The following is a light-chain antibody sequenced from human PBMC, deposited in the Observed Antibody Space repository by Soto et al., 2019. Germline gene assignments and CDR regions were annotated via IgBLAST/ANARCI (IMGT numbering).Light chain of an antibody. CDR2: LGS. CDR1: PSLLHSNGYNY. V-gene: IGKV2-28*01. J-gene: IGKJ5*01. CDR3: MQALQTIT. Sequence: DIVMTQSPLFLPVTPGEPASISCRSSPSLLHSNGYNYLDWYLQKPRQSPQLLIYLGSYRASGVPDRFSGSGSGTDFTLKISRVEAEDVGVYYCMQALQTITFGQGTRLEIK.